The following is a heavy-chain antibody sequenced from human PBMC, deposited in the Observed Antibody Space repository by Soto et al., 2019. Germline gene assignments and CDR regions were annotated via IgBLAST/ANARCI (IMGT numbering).Heavy chain of an antibody. V-gene: IGHV4-30-2*01. D-gene: IGHD2-15*01. CDR1: GGSMSSGTYS. CDR2: IYHSGSF. J-gene: IGHJ4*02. Sequence: SETLSLTCDVSGGSMSSGTYSWNWIRQPPGKGLEWIGYIYHSGSFYYNPSLKSRVTISIDRSKNQFSLNLDSVTAADTAVYYCARASGYCSGGTCFPFDYWGRGTLVTVSS. CDR3: ARASGYCSGGTCFPFDY.